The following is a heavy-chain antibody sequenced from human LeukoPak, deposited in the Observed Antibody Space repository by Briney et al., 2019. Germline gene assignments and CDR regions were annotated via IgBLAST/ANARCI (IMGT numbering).Heavy chain of an antibody. V-gene: IGHV1-18*01. CDR2: ISAYNGNT. D-gene: IGHD3-22*01. CDR1: GYTFTSYG. CDR3: ARSPSPNYYDSSGYYSHYYYYYMDV. Sequence: ASVKVSCMASGYTFTSYGISWVRQAPGQGLEWMGWISAYNGNTNYAQKLQGRVTMTTDTSTSTAYMELRSLRSDDTAVYYCARSPSPNYYDSSGYYSHYYYYYMDVWGKGTTVTVSS. J-gene: IGHJ6*03.